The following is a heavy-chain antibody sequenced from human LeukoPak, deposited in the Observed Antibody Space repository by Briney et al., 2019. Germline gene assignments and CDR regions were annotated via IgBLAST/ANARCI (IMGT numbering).Heavy chain of an antibody. V-gene: IGHV3-23*01. Sequence: GGSLRLSCAASGFTFSRYAMSWVRQAPGKGLEWVSTISGSAGSTYYADSVKGRFTFSRDNSKNTLYLQMNSLKAEDTAVYYCARSPRIGEFRILPDYWGQGTLVTVSS. CDR1: GFTFSRYA. CDR3: ARSPRIGEFRILPDY. D-gene: IGHD3-10*01. J-gene: IGHJ4*02. CDR2: ISGSAGST.